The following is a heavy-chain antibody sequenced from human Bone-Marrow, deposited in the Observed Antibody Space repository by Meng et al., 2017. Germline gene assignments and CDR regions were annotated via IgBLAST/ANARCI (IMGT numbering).Heavy chain of an antibody. CDR1: GFTFDDYG. Sequence: GESLKISCAASGFTFDDYGMSWVRQAPGKGLEWVSGINWNGGSTGYADSVKGRFTISRDNAKNSLYLQMNSLRAEDTALYYCARSLGATRSPPDYWGQGTLVTVYS. D-gene: IGHD5-12*01. CDR2: INWNGGST. CDR3: ARSLGATRSPPDY. V-gene: IGHV3-20*04. J-gene: IGHJ4*02.